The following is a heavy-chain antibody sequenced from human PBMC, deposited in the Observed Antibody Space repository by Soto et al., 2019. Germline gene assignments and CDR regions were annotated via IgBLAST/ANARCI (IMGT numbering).Heavy chain of an antibody. CDR1: GFTFSSYG. J-gene: IGHJ6*02. D-gene: IGHD3-16*01. CDR2: ISYDGSKK. Sequence: QVQLVESGGGVVQPGRSLRLSCAASGFTFSSYGIHWVRQAPGKGLEWVAVISYDGSKKYYADSVKGRFTISRDNSKNTLYLQMNSLRAEDTAVYYCAKDNTYYDYVWGSYGGGMDVWGQGTTVTVSS. V-gene: IGHV3-30*18. CDR3: AKDNTYYDYVWGSYGGGMDV.